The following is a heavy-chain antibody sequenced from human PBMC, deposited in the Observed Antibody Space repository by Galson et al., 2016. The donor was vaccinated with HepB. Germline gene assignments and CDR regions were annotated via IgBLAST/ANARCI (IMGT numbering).Heavy chain of an antibody. J-gene: IGHJ6*03. CDR3: ARDLVVTRNYYYYHYMDV. D-gene: IGHD3-22*01. CDR1: GFTFYG. V-gene: IGHV3-33*01. CDR2: IWYDGSHK. Sequence: SLRLSCAASGFTFYGMHWVRQAPGKGLEWVAVIWYDGSHKYNADAVTGRFPISRDNSKNTLYLQMNRLRAEDTAVYYCARDLVVTRNYYYYHYMDVGGKGPTATAPS.